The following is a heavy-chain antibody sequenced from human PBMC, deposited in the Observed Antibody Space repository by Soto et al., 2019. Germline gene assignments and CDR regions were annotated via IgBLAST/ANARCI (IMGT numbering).Heavy chain of an antibody. CDR3: VSQRTSVLTQAYFDY. Sequence: SETLSLTCTVSGGSVSNSNYYWVWIRESPGKGLEWIGSVYYRGRSYSKSSVKSRVTISVDTSKNQFSLNLNSVTASDTAVYYCVSQRTSVLTQAYFDYWGPGAMVTVSS. CDR2: VYYRGRS. J-gene: IGHJ4*02. D-gene: IGHD2-8*01. V-gene: IGHV4-39*01. CDR1: GGSVSNSNYY.